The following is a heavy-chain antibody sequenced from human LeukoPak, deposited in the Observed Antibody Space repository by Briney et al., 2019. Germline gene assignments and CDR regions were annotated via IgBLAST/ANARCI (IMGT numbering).Heavy chain of an antibody. CDR1: GYTFTSYY. CDR3: ARETMVRGVTEQGYDY. Sequence: ASVKVSCKASGYTFTSYYMHWVRQAPGRGLEWMGIINPSGGSTSYAQKLQGRVTMTRDTSTSTVYMELSSLRSEDTAVYYCARETMVRGVTEQGYDYWRQGTLVTVSS. CDR2: INPSGGST. J-gene: IGHJ4*02. D-gene: IGHD3-10*01. V-gene: IGHV1-46*01.